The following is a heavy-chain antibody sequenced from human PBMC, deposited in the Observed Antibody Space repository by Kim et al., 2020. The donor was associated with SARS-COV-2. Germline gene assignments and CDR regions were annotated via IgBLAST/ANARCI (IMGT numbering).Heavy chain of an antibody. D-gene: IGHD6-13*01. CDR3: ARSIQGSLELDY. V-gene: IGHV3-30-3*01. J-gene: IGHJ4*02. CDR2: ISYDGSNK. CDR1: GFTFSSYA. Sequence: GGSLRLSCAASGFTFSSYAMHWVRQAPGKGLEWVAVISYDGSNKYYADSVKGRFTISRDNSKNTLYLQMNSLRAEDTAVYYCARSIQGSLELDYWGQGTLVTVSS.